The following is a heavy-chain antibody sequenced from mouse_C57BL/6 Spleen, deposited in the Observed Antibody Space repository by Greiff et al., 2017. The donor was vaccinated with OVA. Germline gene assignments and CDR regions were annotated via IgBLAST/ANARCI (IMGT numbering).Heavy chain of an antibody. CDR1: GFSLSTSGMG. CDR3: ARRELERAMDY. CDR2: IYWDDDK. D-gene: IGHD4-1*01. J-gene: IGHJ4*01. V-gene: IGHV8-12*01. Sequence: QVTLKVCGPGISQSSQTLSLTCSFSGFSLSTSGMGVSWIRQPSGKGLELLAHIYWDDDKRYNPSLKSRLTISKDTSRNQVFLKITSVDTADTATYYCARRELERAMDYWGQGTSVTVSS.